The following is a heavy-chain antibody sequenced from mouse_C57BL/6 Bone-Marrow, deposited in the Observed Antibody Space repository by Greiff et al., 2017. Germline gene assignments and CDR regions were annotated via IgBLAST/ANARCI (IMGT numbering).Heavy chain of an antibody. CDR3: ATGDY. Sequence: QVQLQQPGAELVKPGASVKLSCKASGYTFTSYWMQWVKQRPGQGLEWIGEIDPSDSYTNYNQKFKGKATLTVDTSSSTAYMQLSSPTSEDSAVYYCATGDYWGQGTTLSVSS. J-gene: IGHJ2*01. V-gene: IGHV1-50*01. CDR1: GYTFTSYW. CDR2: IDPSDSYT.